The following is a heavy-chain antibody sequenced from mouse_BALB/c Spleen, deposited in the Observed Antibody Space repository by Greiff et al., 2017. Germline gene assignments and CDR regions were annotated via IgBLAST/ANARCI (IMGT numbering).Heavy chain of an antibody. J-gene: IGHJ4*01. D-gene: IGHD1-1*02. V-gene: IGHV5-6*01. CDR1: GFTFSSYG. CDR2: ISSGGSYT. Sequence: EVQLVESGGDLVKPGGSLKLSCAASGFTFSSYGMSWVRQTPDKRLEWVATISSGGSYTYYPDSVKGRFTISRDNAKNTLYLQMSSLKSEDTAMYYCARHRGNYAMDYWGQGTSVTVSS. CDR3: ARHRGNYAMDY.